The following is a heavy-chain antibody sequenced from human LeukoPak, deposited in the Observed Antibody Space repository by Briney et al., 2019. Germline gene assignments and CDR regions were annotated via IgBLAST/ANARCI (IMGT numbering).Heavy chain of an antibody. Sequence: ASVKVSCKASGYTFTGYYMHWVRQAPGQGLEWVGWINPNSGGTNYAQKFQGRVTMTRDTSISTAYMELSRLRSDDTAVYYCARDMGDKVITMVRGVIDDYWGQGTLVTVSS. D-gene: IGHD3-10*01. V-gene: IGHV1-2*02. CDR2: INPNSGGT. CDR1: GYTFTGYY. CDR3: ARDMGDKVITMVRGVIDDY. J-gene: IGHJ4*02.